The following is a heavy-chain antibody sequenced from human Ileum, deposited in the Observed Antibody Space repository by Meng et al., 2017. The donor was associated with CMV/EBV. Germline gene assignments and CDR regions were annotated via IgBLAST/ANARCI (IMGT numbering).Heavy chain of an antibody. J-gene: IGHJ6*02. D-gene: IGHD5-24*01. CDR1: GLTLSSYS. V-gene: IGHV3-21*01. CDR2: ISSSSSYI. CDR3: ARDLSTRWLQLGYYYYGMDV. Sequence: GGSLRLSCAASGLTLSSYSMNWVRQAPGKGLEWVSSISSSSSYIYYADSVKGRFTISRDNAKNSLYLQMNSLRAEDTAVYYCARDLSTRWLQLGYYYYGMDVWGQGTTVTVSS.